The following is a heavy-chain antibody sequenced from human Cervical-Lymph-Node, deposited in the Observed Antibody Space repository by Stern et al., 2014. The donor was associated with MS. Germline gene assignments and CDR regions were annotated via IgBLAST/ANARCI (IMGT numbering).Heavy chain of an antibody. Sequence: QVQLQESGPGLVKPSQTLSLTCTVSGGSINNGDYYCSWVRQHPGKGLEWLAYIYYSGATYYNPSLKGRLTISVDTSKRHFSLKLTSVTAADTAVYYCARELSGMYGMDVWGQGTTVTVSS. CDR1: GGSINNGDYY. CDR3: ARELSGMYGMDV. V-gene: IGHV4-31*03. J-gene: IGHJ6*02. CDR2: IYYSGAT. D-gene: IGHD1-1*01.